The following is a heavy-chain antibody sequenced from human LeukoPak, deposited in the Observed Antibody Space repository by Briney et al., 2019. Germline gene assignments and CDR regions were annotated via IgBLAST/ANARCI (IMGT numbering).Heavy chain of an antibody. CDR3: ARGIAVASGGDY. V-gene: IGHV3-74*01. CDR2: INSDGSST. J-gene: IGHJ4*02. CDR1: GFTFSSYR. D-gene: IGHD6-19*01. Sequence: GGSLRLSCAASGFTFSSYRMHWVRQAPGKGLVWVSRINSDGSSTSYADSVKGRFTISRDNAKNTPYLQMNSLRAEDTAVYYCARGIAVASGGDYWGQGTLVTVSS.